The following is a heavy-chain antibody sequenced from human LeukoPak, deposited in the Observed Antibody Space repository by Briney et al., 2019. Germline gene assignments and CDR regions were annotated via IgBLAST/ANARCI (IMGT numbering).Heavy chain of an antibody. D-gene: IGHD6-13*01. CDR1: GFTFSSHS. CDR3: ARVEQLVLNY. J-gene: IGHJ4*02. V-gene: IGHV3-21*01. Sequence: GGSLRLSCAASGFTFSSHSMNWVRQAPGKGLEWVSSISSSSYIYYADSVKGRFTISRDNAKNSLYLQMNSLRAEDTAVYYCARVEQLVLNYWGQGTLVTVSS. CDR2: ISSSSYI.